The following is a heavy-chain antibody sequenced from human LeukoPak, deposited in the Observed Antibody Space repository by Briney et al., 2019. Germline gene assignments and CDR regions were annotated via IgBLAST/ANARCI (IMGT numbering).Heavy chain of an antibody. J-gene: IGHJ4*02. V-gene: IGHV5-51*01. D-gene: IGHD3-22*01. CDR3: ARQPRSYYYDSSGYFAFDY. CDR1: GYIFTSYW. CDR2: IYPGDSDT. Sequence: GASLKISCQGSGYIFTSYWIGWVRQLPGKGLEWMGIIYPGDSDTRYSPSFQGQVTVSADKSISTAYLQWSSLKASDTAMYYCARQPRSYYYDSSGYFAFDYWGQGTLVTVSS.